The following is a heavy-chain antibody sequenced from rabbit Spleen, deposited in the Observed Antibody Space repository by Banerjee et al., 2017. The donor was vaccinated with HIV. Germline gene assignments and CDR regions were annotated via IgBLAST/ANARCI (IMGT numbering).Heavy chain of an antibody. V-gene: IGHV1S45*01. CDR1: GFDFSANYF. CDR3: ARHGGAGDAIDL. Sequence: QEQLVESGGGLVQPEGSLTLTCKASGFDFSANYFMCWIRQAPREGLELIACIYAGSSGSTWYASWAKGRFTVSKTSSTTVTLQMTSLTAADTATYFCARHGGAGDAIDLWGQGTLVTVS. D-gene: IGHD6-1*01. J-gene: IGHJ3*01. CDR2: IYAGSSGST.